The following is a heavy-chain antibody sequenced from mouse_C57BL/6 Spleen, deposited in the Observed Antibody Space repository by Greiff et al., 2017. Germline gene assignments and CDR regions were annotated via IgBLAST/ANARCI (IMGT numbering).Heavy chain of an antibody. Sequence: VQVVESGPELVKPGASVKISCKASGYAFSSSWMNWVKQRPGKGLEWIGRIYPGDGDTNYNGKFKGKATLTADKSSSTAYMQLSSLTSEDSAVYFCARSSGSNAWFAYWGQGTLVTVSA. CDR2: IYPGDGDT. D-gene: IGHD2-5*01. CDR3: ARSSGSNAWFAY. V-gene: IGHV1-82*01. CDR1: GYAFSSSW. J-gene: IGHJ3*01.